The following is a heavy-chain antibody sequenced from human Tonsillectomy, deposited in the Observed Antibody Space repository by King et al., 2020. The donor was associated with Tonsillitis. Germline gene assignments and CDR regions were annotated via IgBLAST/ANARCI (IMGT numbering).Heavy chain of an antibody. CDR2: IYYSGST. V-gene: IGHV4-39*07. CDR1: GGSISSSSYY. J-gene: IGHJ6*02. D-gene: IGHD3-9*01. CDR3: ARPHSDYDILTGCYSYYGIDI. Sequence: QLQESGPGLVKPSETLSLTCTVSGGSISSSSYYWGWIRQPPGKGLEWIGSIYYSGSTYYNPSLKSRVTISVDTSKNQFSLKLSSVTAADTAVYYCARPHSDYDILTGCYSYYGIDIGGQGTTVTVSS.